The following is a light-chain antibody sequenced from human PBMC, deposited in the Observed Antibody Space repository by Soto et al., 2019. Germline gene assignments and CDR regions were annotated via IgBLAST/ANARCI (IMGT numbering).Light chain of an antibody. J-gene: IGLJ2*01. V-gene: IGLV4-60*03. CDR3: ETWDSNTPQ. CDR1: SGHSSYI. Sequence: QSVLTQSSSASASLGSSVKLTCTLSSGHSSYIIAWHQQQPGKAPRYLMKLEGSGSYNKGSGVPDRFSGSSSGADRYLTISNLQSEDEADYYCETWDSNTPQFGGGTKLTVL. CDR2: LEGSGSY.